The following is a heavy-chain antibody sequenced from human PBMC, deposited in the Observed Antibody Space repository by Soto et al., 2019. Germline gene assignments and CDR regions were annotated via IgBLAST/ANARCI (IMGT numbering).Heavy chain of an antibody. D-gene: IGHD6-13*01. CDR2: ISGIGGST. Sequence: PGGSLRLSCAASGFTFTDYALSWVRQAPGKGLEWVATISGIGGSTYLADSVKGRLSISRDNSKNTVSLLMNSLRAEDTAVYFCARGSSGYIFSWYYFDFWGRRTLVTVSS. J-gene: IGHJ4*02. CDR1: GFTFTDYA. V-gene: IGHV3-23*01. CDR3: ARGSSGYIFSWYYFDF.